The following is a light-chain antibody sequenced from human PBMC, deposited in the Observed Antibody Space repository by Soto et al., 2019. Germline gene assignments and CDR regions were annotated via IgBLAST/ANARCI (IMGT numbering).Light chain of an antibody. CDR2: GAS. V-gene: IGKV3-20*01. CDR1: QIVNSIY. J-gene: IGKJ5*01. Sequence: EIVLTQSPGTLSLSPVERATLSCMASQIVNSIYLAWYQHKPGQAPRLLIYGASYRATGIPDRFSGSGSGTDFTLAISRLEPEDFAVYYCQQYGSSSITFGQGTRLEIK. CDR3: QQYGSSSIT.